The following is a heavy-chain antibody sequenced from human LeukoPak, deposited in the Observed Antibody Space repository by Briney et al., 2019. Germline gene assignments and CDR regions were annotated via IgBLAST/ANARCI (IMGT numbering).Heavy chain of an antibody. Sequence: GGSLRLSCAASGFTFSSYAMSWVRQAPGKGLEWVSAISGSGGSTFYADSAKGRFTISRANSKNTLYLKMNSLRAEDTAVYYCAKDLGYSSSWYYFDYWGQGTLVTVSS. CDR3: AKDLGYSSSWYYFDY. V-gene: IGHV3-23*01. J-gene: IGHJ4*02. CDR2: ISGSGGST. D-gene: IGHD6-13*01. CDR1: GFTFSSYA.